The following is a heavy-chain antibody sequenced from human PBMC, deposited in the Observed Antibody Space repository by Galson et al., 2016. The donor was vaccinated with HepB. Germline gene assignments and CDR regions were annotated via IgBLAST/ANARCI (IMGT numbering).Heavy chain of an antibody. CDR2: ISGTGSST. CDR1: GFTFSSYS. Sequence: SLRLSCAASGFTFSSYSMGWVRQAPGKGLEWVSAISGTGSSTYYADYVKGQFSISRDNSENTLFLEMNSLRAEDTAVYYCAKTPDGRGQWLPNWYFDFRGRGTLVIVSS. CDR3: AKTPDGRGQWLPNWYFDF. J-gene: IGHJ2*01. D-gene: IGHD6-19*01. V-gene: IGHV3-23*01.